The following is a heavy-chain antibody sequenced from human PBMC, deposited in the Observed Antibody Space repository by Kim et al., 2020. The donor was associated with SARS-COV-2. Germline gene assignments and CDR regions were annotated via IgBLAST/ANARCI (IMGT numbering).Heavy chain of an antibody. D-gene: IGHD4-17*01. V-gene: IGHV4-31*03. CDR3: ARDRKSPGTTVTTSGFSGMDV. Sequence: SETLSLTCTVSGGSISSGGYYWSWIRQHPGKGLEWIGYIYYSGSTYYNPSLKSRVTISVDTSKNQFSLKLSSVTAADTAVYYCARDRKSPGTTVTTSGFSGMDVWGQGTTVTVSS. J-gene: IGHJ6*02. CDR2: IYYSGST. CDR1: GGSISSGGYY.